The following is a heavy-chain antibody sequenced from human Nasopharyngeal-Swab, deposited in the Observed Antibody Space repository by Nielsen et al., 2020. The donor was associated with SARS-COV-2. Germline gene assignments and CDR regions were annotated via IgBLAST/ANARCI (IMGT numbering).Heavy chain of an antibody. CDR1: GFTFSRFD. Sequence: GGSLRLSCSAPGFTFSRFDLHWVRQVMGKGLEWVSDIGTAGDTYYPRSMKGRFTLSRGDAENILYLQMNSLRAEDTAVYYCTRTLSASYMDVWGKGTTIAVSS. J-gene: IGHJ6*03. CDR2: IGTAGDT. V-gene: IGHV3-13*01. CDR3: TRTLSASYMDV.